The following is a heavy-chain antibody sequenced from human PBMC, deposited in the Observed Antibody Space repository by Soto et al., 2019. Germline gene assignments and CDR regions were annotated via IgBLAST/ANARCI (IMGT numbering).Heavy chain of an antibody. CDR2: ISGSGGST. D-gene: IGHD6-19*01. J-gene: IGHJ3*02. CDR3: AKDRVTVVGYDAFDI. CDR1: GFTLSSYA. V-gene: IGHV3-23*01. Sequence: PGGSLRLSCAASGFTLSSYAMSWVRQAPGKGLEWVSGISGSGGSTYYAGSVKGRFTISRDNSKNTLYLQMNSLRAEDTAVYYCAKDRVTVVGYDAFDIWGQGTMVTVSS.